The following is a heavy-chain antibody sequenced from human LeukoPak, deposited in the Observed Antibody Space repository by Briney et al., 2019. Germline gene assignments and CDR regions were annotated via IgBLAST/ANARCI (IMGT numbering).Heavy chain of an antibody. Sequence: EASVKVSCKASGYTFTRDYMHWVRQAPGQGLEWVGRINPSGGSTRYAQRFQGRVTMTRDTSTSTVYMELSSLRSEDTAVYYCARCRYYGSGTAVGDFDYWGQGTLVTVSS. CDR3: ARCRYYGSGTAVGDFDY. CDR1: GYTFTRDY. V-gene: IGHV1-46*01. D-gene: IGHD3-10*01. J-gene: IGHJ4*02. CDR2: INPSGGST.